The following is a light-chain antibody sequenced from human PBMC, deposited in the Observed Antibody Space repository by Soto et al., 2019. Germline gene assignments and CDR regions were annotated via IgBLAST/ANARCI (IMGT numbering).Light chain of an antibody. CDR3: GSFTSGRIYV. CDR2: GVT. CDR1: HNDIGTYDY. V-gene: IGLV2-14*03. Sequence: QSALTQPTSVSGSPGQSITMSCTGNHNDIGTYDYVSWYQQQPGRAPKLLIYGVTTRPSGISDRFSASKSGLTASLTISGLQPEDEADYYCGSFTSGRIYVFGPGTKLTVL. J-gene: IGLJ1*01.